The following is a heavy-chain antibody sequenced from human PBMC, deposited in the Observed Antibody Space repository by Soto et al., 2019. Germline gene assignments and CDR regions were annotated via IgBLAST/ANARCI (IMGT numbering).Heavy chain of an antibody. CDR1: GYTFTRYG. CDR2: ISAYNGNT. D-gene: IGHD6-13*01. Sequence: ASVKVSCKASGYTFTRYGSSWVRQAPGQGLEWMGWISAYNGNTNYAQKLQGRVTMTTDTSTSTAYMELRSLRSDDTAVYYCAAVGGGSWPYYYYGMDVWGQGTTVTVSS. V-gene: IGHV1-18*01. CDR3: AAVGGGSWPYYYYGMDV. J-gene: IGHJ6*02.